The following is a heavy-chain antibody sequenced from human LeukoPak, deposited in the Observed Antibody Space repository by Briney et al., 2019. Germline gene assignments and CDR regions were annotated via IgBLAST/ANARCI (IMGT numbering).Heavy chain of an antibody. V-gene: IGHV6-1*01. CDR2: TYYRSKWYN. CDR1: GDGVSSNSAA. D-gene: IGHD3-3*01. Sequence: SQTLSLTCAISGDGVSSNSAAWNWIRQSPSRGLEWLGRTYYRSKWYNDYAVSVKSRITINPDTSKNQFSLQLNSVTPEDTAVYYCARGYYDFWSGYPSPYYYYYMDVWGKGTTVTVSS. CDR3: ARGYYDFWSGYPSPYYYYYMDV. J-gene: IGHJ6*03.